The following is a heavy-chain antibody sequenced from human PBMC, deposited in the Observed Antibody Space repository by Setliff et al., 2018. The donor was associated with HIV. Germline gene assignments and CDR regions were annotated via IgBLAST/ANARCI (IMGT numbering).Heavy chain of an antibody. CDR1: GGTFSSYV. J-gene: IGHJ3*02. CDR2: IIPMYGVT. V-gene: IGHV1-69*13. Sequence: SVKVSCKASGGTFSSYVISWVRQAPGQGPEWMGGIIPMYGVTNYAQKFQGRLTITADESTTTMYMELSSLRSDDTAVYYCAGPRGDEAFDIWGQGTMVTVSS. CDR3: AGPRGDEAFDI. D-gene: IGHD3-10*01.